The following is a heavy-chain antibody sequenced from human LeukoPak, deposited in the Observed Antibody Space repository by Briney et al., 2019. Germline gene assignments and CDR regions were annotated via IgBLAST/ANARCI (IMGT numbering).Heavy chain of an antibody. D-gene: IGHD6-6*01. CDR2: INHSGDT. Sequence: SETLSLTCAVYGGSFSGYYLSWIRQPPGKGLEWIGEINHSGDTNYNPSLKSRVTMSLDTSKIQLSLRLTSVTAADTAVYYCARARRGTIAARQGYYQHWGQGTLVTVSS. V-gene: IGHV4-34*01. CDR1: GGSFSGYY. J-gene: IGHJ1*01. CDR3: ARARRGTIAARQGYYQH.